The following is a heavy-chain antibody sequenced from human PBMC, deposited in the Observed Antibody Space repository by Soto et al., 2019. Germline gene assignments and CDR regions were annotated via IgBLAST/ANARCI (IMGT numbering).Heavy chain of an antibody. CDR3: VQSRCGGDWRQADASHSDSSLDV. CDR2: IYWHDDK. D-gene: IGHD2-21*02. V-gene: IGHV2-5*01. Sequence: SGATLVNPKQTLTLTCTFSGLSLSTTGVGVGWIRQPPGKALEWLALIYWHDDKRYSLSLKSRLTITKDTSKNQVVLTMAKIDPVDTATYYCVQSRCGGDWRQADASHSDSSLDVWGQGTKVTDSS. J-gene: IGHJ6*02. CDR1: GLSLSTTGVG.